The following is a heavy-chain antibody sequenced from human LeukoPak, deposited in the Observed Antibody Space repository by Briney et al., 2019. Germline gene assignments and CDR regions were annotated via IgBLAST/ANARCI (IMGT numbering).Heavy chain of an antibody. D-gene: IGHD6-6*01. Sequence: PGGSLRLSCAASGFTFSSYGMHWVRQAPGKGLEWVAVISYDGSNKYYADSVKGRFTISRDNSKNTLHLQMNSLRAEDTAVYYCAKDPFIAARPTYFDYWGQGTLVTVSS. CDR1: GFTFSSYG. CDR2: ISYDGSNK. V-gene: IGHV3-30*18. J-gene: IGHJ4*02. CDR3: AKDPFIAARPTYFDY.